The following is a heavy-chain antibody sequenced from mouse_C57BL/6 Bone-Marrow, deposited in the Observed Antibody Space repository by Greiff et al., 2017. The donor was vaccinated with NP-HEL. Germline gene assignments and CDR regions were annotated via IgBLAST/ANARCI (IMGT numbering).Heavy chain of an antibody. V-gene: IGHV1-15*01. CDR3: TTSGHWYFDV. CDR2: IDPETGGT. J-gene: IGHJ1*03. CDR1: GYTFTDYE. D-gene: IGHD6-1*01. Sequence: QVQLQQSGAELVRPGASVTLSCKASGYTFTDYEMHWVQQTPVHGLEWPGAIDPETGGTAYTQKFKGKAILTADKSSSTAYMELRSLTSEDSAVYYCTTSGHWYFDVWGTGTTVTVSS.